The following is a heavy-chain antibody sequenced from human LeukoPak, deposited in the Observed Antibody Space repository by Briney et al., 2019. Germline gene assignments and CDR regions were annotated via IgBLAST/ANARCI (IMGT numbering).Heavy chain of an antibody. V-gene: IGHV4-34*01. J-gene: IGHJ4*02. D-gene: IGHD6-13*01. CDR1: GGSFSGYD. CDR3: ARGGLAAPNDY. CDR2: INHSGST. Sequence: PSGTLSLTCAVYGGSFSGYDWSWVRQPPGKGLEWIGEINHSGSTNYNPSPKSRVTISVDTSKNQFSLKLSSVTAADAAVYYFARGGLAAPNDYWGQGTLVTVSS.